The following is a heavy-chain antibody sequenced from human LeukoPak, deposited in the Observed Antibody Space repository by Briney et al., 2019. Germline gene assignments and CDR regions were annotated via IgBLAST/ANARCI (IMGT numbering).Heavy chain of an antibody. CDR2: IYYSGST. CDR1: GGSISSYY. V-gene: IGHV4-59*01. D-gene: IGHD6-13*01. Sequence: SETLSLTCTVSGGSISSYYWSWIRQPPGKGLEWIGYIYYSGSTNYNPSLKSRVTISVDTSKNQFSLKLSSVTAADTAVYYCARTGSSWTGASGGREYYFDYWGQGTLVAVSS. J-gene: IGHJ4*02. CDR3: ARTGSSWTGASGGREYYFDY.